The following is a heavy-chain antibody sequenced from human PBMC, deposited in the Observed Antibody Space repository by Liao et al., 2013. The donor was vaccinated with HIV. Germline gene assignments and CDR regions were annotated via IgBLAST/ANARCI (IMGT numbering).Heavy chain of an antibody. D-gene: IGHD3-10*01. CDR3: ARDGRIVLMGSGSKIYYFDY. J-gene: IGHJ4*02. CDR1: GGSISSSSYY. CDR2: IYYSGST. Sequence: QLQLQESGPGLVKPSETLSLTCTVSGGSISSSSYYWGWIRQPPGKGLEWIGSIYYSGSTNYNPSLKSRVTMSVDTSKNQFSLKLSSVTAADTAVYYCARDGRIVLMGSGSKIYYFDYWGQGTLVTVSS. V-gene: IGHV4-39*07.